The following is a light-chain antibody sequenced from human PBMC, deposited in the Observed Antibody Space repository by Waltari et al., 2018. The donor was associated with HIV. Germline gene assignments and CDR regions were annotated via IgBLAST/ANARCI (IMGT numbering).Light chain of an antibody. V-gene: IGKV1-39*01. CDR1: QNVRAY. CDR2: GAS. J-gene: IGKJ4*01. CDR3: QQTFSTTLT. Sequence: DIQMTQSPSSLSASVGDSVTISCRAGQNVRAYLSWYQQKPGSAPKLLISGASTLQDGVPSRFSGSGSGTHFTLTISRLQPDDFATYYCQQTFSTTLTFGGGTQV.